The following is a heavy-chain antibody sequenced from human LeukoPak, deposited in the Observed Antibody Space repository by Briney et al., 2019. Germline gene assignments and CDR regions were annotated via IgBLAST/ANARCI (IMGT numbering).Heavy chain of an antibody. CDR1: GGSISSSSYY. Sequence: SETLSLTCTVSGGSISSSSYYWGWIRKPPGKGLEWIGSIYYSGSTYYNPSLKSRVTISVDTSKNQFSLKLSSVTAADTAVYYCARDVRRVVPALNWFDPWDQGTLVTVSS. CDR2: IYYSGST. D-gene: IGHD2-2*01. V-gene: IGHV4-39*07. CDR3: ARDVRRVVPALNWFDP. J-gene: IGHJ5*02.